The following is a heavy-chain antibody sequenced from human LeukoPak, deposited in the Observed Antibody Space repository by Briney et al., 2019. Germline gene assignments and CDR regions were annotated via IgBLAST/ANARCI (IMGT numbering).Heavy chain of an antibody. CDR1: GFTFSNYA. CDR3: ARDHKGVDTAMVLFYYYYYGMDV. Sequence: GGSLRLSCAASGFTFSNYAMSWVRQAPGKGLEWVAVVSGNGGTTSYADSVKGRFSISGDNSKNTLYLQMNSLRAEDTAVYYCARDHKGVDTAMVLFYYYYYGMDVWGQGTTVTVSS. CDR2: VSGNGGTT. J-gene: IGHJ6*02. V-gene: IGHV3-23*01. D-gene: IGHD5-18*01.